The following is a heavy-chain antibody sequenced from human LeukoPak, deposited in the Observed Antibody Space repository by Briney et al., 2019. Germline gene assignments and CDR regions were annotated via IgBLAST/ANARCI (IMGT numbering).Heavy chain of an antibody. CDR1: GFTFSSYG. D-gene: IGHD1-26*01. Sequence: GGSLRLSCAASGFTFSSYGMHWVRQAPGKGLEWVAVIWYDGSNKYYADSVKGRFTISRDNSKNTLYLQMNSLRAEDTAVYYCARGRGSYLRDAFDIWGQGTMVIVSS. CDR2: IWYDGSNK. J-gene: IGHJ3*02. CDR3: ARGRGSYLRDAFDI. V-gene: IGHV3-33*01.